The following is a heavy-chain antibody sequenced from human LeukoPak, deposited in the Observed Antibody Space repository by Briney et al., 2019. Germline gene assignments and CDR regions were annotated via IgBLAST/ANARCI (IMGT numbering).Heavy chain of an antibody. V-gene: IGHV4-34*01. J-gene: IGHJ4*02. Sequence: PSETPSLTCAVYGGSFSGYYWSWIRQPPGKGLEWIGEINHSGSTNYSPSLKSRVTISVDTSKNQFSLKLSSVTAADTAVYYCARARDLDFWSGYYYMGGFDYWGQGTLVTVSS. CDR1: GGSFSGYY. CDR2: INHSGST. D-gene: IGHD3-3*01. CDR3: ARARDLDFWSGYYYMGGFDY.